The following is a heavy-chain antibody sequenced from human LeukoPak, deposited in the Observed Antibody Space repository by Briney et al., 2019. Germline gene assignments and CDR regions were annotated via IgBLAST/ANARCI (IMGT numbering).Heavy chain of an antibody. CDR2: INHSGST. CDR3: ARRGAAAPTGDYYYYYMDV. D-gene: IGHD2-2*01. CDR1: GGSFSGYY. V-gene: IGHV4-34*01. Sequence: SETLSLTCAVYGGSFSGYYWSWIRQPPGKGLEWIGEINHSGSTYYNPSLKSRVTISVDTSKNQFSLKLSSVTAADTAVYYCARRGAAAPTGDYYYYYMDVWGKGTTVTVFS. J-gene: IGHJ6*03.